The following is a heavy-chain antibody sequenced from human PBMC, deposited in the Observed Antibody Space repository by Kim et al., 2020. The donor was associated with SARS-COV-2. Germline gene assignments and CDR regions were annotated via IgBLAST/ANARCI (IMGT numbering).Heavy chain of an antibody. D-gene: IGHD3-22*01. V-gene: IGHV2-5*02. Sequence: SGPTLVKPTQTLTLTCTFSGFSFSTIGMNVAWIRQPPGKALEWLALIYWDDDKRYSPALKTRLTITKDTSKNQVVLTMTNVDPGDTATYFCAHSGAYCDNGICYGFDLWGLGTLVTVSS. CDR3: AHSGAYCDNGICYGFDL. CDR2: IYWDDDK. CDR1: GFSFSTIGMN. J-gene: IGHJ4*02.